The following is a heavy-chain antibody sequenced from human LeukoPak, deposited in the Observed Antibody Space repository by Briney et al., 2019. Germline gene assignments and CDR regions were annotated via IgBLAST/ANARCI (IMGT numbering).Heavy chain of an antibody. CDR3: ASAPDYYASSGRPYFDY. V-gene: IGHV3-53*01. D-gene: IGHD3-22*01. CDR1: GFTVSSNY. J-gene: IGHJ4*02. CDR2: IYSGGNT. Sequence: PGGSLRLSCAASGFTVSSNYMSWVRQAPGKGLEWVSVIYSGGNTYYADSVKGRFTISRYNSKNTLYLQMNNLRAEDTAVYYCASAPDYYASSGRPYFDYWGQGTLVTVSS.